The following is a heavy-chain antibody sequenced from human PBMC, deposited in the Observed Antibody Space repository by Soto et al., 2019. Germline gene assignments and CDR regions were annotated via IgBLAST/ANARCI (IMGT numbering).Heavy chain of an antibody. D-gene: IGHD1-1*01. Sequence: EVQLLESGGGLVQPWESLRLSCAASGFTFGSYFMNWVRQAPGKGPEWVSDINKDGGRTHYADSVRGRFTISRDNSRNTLYLQMNRLRAEDTALYYCAKDLHWYGMDVWGQGTTVTVSS. CDR1: GFTFGSYF. V-gene: IGHV3-23*01. CDR2: INKDGGRT. J-gene: IGHJ6*02. CDR3: AKDLHWYGMDV.